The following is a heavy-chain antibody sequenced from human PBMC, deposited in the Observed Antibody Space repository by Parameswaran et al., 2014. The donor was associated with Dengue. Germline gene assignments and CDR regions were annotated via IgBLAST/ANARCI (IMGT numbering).Heavy chain of an antibody. D-gene: IGHD6-6*01. CDR2: INPSGGST. CDR3: ARTRIAARPVYFDY. J-gene: IGHJ4*02. V-gene: IGHV1-46*01. Sequence: WVRQAPGQGLEWMGIINPSGGSTSYAQKFQGRVTMTRDTSTSTVYMELSSLRSEDTAVYYCARTRIAARPVYFDYWGQGTLVTVSS.